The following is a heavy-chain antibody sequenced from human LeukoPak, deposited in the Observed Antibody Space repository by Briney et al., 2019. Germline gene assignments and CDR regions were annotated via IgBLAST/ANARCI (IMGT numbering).Heavy chain of an antibody. D-gene: IGHD1-26*01. CDR1: GFTFNSYA. CDR2: ISGSGGST. Sequence: GGSLRLSCAASGFTFNSYAMSWVRQAPGKGLEWVSAISGSGGSTYYADSVKGRFTISRDNSKNTLYLQMNSLRAEDTAVYYCAKNLNVVVGATSGYWGQGTLVTVSS. CDR3: AKNLNVVVGATSGY. J-gene: IGHJ4*02. V-gene: IGHV3-23*01.